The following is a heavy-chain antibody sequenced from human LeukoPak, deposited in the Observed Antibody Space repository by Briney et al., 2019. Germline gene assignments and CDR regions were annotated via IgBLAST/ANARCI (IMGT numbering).Heavy chain of an antibody. CDR1: GYTFTSYG. V-gene: IGHV1-18*01. CDR3: ARDYYDSSGYPHDAFDI. CDR2: ISAYNGNT. Sequence: GASVKVSCKASGYTFTSYGISWVRQAPGQGLEWMGWISAYNGNTNYAQKLQGRVTMTTDTSTSTAYMELRSQRSDDTAVYYCARDYYDSSGYPHDAFDIWGQGTMVTVSS. J-gene: IGHJ3*02. D-gene: IGHD3-22*01.